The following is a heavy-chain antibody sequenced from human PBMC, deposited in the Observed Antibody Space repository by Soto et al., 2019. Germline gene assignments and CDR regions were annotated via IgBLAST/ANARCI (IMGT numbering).Heavy chain of an antibody. J-gene: IGHJ5*02. CDR1: GVSISSGNYY. Sequence: QLQLQESGPGLVKPSETLSLTCTVSGVSISSGNYYWGWIRQPPGKGLEWIGSIHYSETTHYNPSLKSRVPMSVDTSKSQLSLKLGSVTAAGTAVYHCARLFVALPAGRRLDWFVLWGQGTLVTVSS. CDR2: IHYSETT. CDR3: ARLFVALPAGRRLDWFVL. D-gene: IGHD1-1*01. V-gene: IGHV4-39*01.